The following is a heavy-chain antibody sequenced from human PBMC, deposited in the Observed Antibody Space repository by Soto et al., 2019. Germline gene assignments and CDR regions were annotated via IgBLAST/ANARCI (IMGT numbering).Heavy chain of an antibody. Sequence: PSETLSLTCTVSGGSISSGDYYWSWIRQPPGKGLEWIGYIYYSGSTYYNPSLKSRVTISVDTSKNQFSLKLSSVTAADTAVYYCARVRYSYYDILTGYEYFDYWGQGTLVTV. J-gene: IGHJ4*02. D-gene: IGHD3-9*01. CDR2: IYYSGST. CDR1: GGSISSGDYY. CDR3: ARVRYSYYDILTGYEYFDY. V-gene: IGHV4-30-4*01.